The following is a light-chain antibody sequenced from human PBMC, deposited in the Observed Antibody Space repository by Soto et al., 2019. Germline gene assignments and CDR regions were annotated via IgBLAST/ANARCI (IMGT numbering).Light chain of an antibody. CDR3: CSYAGSSTFWV. J-gene: IGLJ3*02. V-gene: IGLV2-23*02. Sequence: QSALTQPASVSGSPGQSITISCTGTSSDVGSYNLVSWYQQHPGKAPKLMIYEVSKRPSGVSNRFSGSKSCNTASLTISGLQAEDEADYYCCSYAGSSTFWVFGGGTKLTVL. CDR1: SSDVGSYNL. CDR2: EVS.